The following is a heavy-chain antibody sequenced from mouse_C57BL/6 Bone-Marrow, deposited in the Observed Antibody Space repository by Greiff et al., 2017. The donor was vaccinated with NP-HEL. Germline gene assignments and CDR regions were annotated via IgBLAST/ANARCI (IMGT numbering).Heavy chain of an antibody. Sequence: QVQLQQSGPELVKPGASVKISCKASGYAFSSSWMNWVKQRPGKGLEWIGRIYPGDGDTNYNGKFKGKATLTADKSSSTAYMQLSSLTSEDSAVYFCARLPITTVVATDYWGQGTTLTVSS. J-gene: IGHJ2*01. V-gene: IGHV1-82*01. CDR3: ARLPITTVVATDY. CDR2: IYPGDGDT. D-gene: IGHD1-1*01. CDR1: GYAFSSSW.